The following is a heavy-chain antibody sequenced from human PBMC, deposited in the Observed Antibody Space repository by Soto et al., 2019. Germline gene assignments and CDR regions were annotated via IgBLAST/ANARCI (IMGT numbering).Heavy chain of an antibody. CDR1: GFTFSSDS. CDR2: ISGSGGST. V-gene: IGHV3-23*01. J-gene: IGHJ4*02. CDR3: AKPSYDSSGYYYGGGDY. D-gene: IGHD3-22*01. Sequence: GGSLRLSCAASGFTFSSDSMRLVRQAPGEGLEWVSAISGSGGSTYYADSVKGRFTISRDNSKNTLYLQMNSLRAEDTAVYYCAKPSYDSSGYYYGGGDYWGQGTLVTVSS.